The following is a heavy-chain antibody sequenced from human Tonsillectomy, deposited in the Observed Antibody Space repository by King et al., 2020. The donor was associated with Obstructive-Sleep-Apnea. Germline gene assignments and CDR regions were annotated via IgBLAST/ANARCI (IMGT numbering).Heavy chain of an antibody. CDR3: ARDRRYSGSSPSRYFDL. CDR1: GVSISSSSYY. Sequence: QLQESGPGLVKPSETLSLTCTVSGVSISSSSYYWGWIRQPPGKGLEWIGTIYYSGGTYYNPSLKSRVTMSADTSKNQFSLKLRSVTAADTAVYYCARDRRYSGSSPSRYFDLWGRGTLVTVSS. J-gene: IGHJ2*01. V-gene: IGHV4-39*07. D-gene: IGHD6-6*01. CDR2: IYYSGGT.